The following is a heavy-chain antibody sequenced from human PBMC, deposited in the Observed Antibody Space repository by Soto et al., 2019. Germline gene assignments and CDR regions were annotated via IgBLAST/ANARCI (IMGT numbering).Heavy chain of an antibody. CDR2: IYYSGST. Sequence: QVQLQESGPGLVKPSQTLSLTCTVSGGSISSGGYYWSWIRQHPGKGLEWIGYIYYSGSTYYNPSLKSRVTISLNTSKNQFSLKLSSVTAADTAVYYCARVDIVATSTAGAYYYYYGMDVWGQGTTVTVSS. D-gene: IGHD5-12*01. J-gene: IGHJ6*02. V-gene: IGHV4-31*03. CDR3: ARVDIVATSTAGAYYYYYGMDV. CDR1: GGSISSGGYY.